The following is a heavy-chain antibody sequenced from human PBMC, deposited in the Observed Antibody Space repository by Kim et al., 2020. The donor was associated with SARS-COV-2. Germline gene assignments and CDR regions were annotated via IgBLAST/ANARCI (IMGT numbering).Heavy chain of an antibody. V-gene: IGHV4-31*03. CDR1: GGSIRSGGKF. CDR2: ISYSGNP. D-gene: IGHD2-2*01. J-gene: IGHJ4*02. CDR3: ARGQPLDY. Sequence: SETLSLTCSVSGGSIRSGGKFWTWIRQHPAKGLEWIGYISYSGNPHYSPSLRSRVSISLQTSENQFSLELTSVTAADTAVDYCARGQPLDYWGQGILVTV.